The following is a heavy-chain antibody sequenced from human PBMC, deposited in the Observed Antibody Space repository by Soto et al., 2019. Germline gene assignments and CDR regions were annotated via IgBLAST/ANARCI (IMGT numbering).Heavy chain of an antibody. CDR3: AREHSIIIPAVSDF. J-gene: IGHJ4*02. Sequence: PGGSLRLPCTVSGFAFNNYGINWVRQAPGKGLEWVSSISKSDYTYYSDSVKGRFTISRDNAKNSVSLQMNTLRVEDTAVYYCAREHSIIIPAVSDFCGQGTLVTVSS. CDR2: ISKSDYT. D-gene: IGHD2-2*01. V-gene: IGHV3-21*01. CDR1: GFAFNNYG.